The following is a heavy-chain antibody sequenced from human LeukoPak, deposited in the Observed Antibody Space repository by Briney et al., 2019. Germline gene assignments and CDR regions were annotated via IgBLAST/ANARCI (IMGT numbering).Heavy chain of an antibody. V-gene: IGHV3-7*03. CDR3: ARGGPSRGSGFYYFDY. J-gene: IGHJ4*02. D-gene: IGHD6-19*01. CDR2: IKQDGSEK. Sequence: GGSLRLSCTSSGVTFSSFWMTWIRQAPGKGLEWVANIKQDGSEKYYVDSVRGRFTISRDNAQNSLYLQMNSLRPEDTAVYYCARGGPSRGSGFYYFDYWGQGTLVTVSS. CDR1: GVTFSSFW.